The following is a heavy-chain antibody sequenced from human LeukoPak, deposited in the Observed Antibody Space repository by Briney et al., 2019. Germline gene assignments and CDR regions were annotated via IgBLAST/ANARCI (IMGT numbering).Heavy chain of an antibody. CDR2: ISSSGGTI. CDR1: GFTFSSYE. V-gene: IGHV3-48*03. Sequence: GGSLRLSCAASGFTFSSYEMNWVRQAPGKGLEWVSYISSSGGTIYYADSVKGRFTISRDNAKNSLYLQMNSLRAEDTAVYYCARAEYSSGWYDYWGQGTLVTVSS. D-gene: IGHD6-19*01. J-gene: IGHJ4*02. CDR3: ARAEYSSGWYDY.